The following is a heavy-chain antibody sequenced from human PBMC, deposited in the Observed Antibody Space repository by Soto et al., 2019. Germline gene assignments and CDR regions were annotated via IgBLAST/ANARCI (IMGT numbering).Heavy chain of an antibody. Sequence: PGESLKISCKASGYNFTSNWIAWVRQMPGKGLEWMGIIFPGDSDTTYSPSFHGQVTISADKSINTAYLQWSSLKASDTAMYYCARHESLWFGEVFFGCCGGIDVRAQRTTVTGSS. CDR3: ARHESLWFGEVFFGCCGGIDV. J-gene: IGHJ6*02. CDR1: GYNFTSNW. D-gene: IGHD3-10*01. V-gene: IGHV5-51*01. CDR2: IFPGDSDT.